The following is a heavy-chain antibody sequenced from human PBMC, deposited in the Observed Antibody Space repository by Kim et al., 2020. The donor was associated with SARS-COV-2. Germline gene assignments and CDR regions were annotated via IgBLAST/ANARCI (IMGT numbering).Heavy chain of an antibody. J-gene: IGHJ4*02. CDR1: GYTFTIYD. D-gene: IGHD5-12*01. CDR2: MNPNSGDT. V-gene: IGHV1-8*01. CDR3: ATGRGPYSGIEYPITTY. Sequence: ASVKVSCKASGYTFTIYDINWVRQATGQGLEWMGWMNPNSGDTGYAQKFQGRLTMTRNTSTSTAYMELSSLRSEDTAVYYCATGRGPYSGIEYPITTYWGQGTLVTVSP.